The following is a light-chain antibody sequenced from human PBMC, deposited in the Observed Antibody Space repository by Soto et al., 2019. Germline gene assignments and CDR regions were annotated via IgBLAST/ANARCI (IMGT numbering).Light chain of an antibody. CDR3: SSYRGSNTLGI. CDR1: SSDVGGYNY. CDR2: EVS. Sequence: QSVLTQPASVSGSPGQSITISCTGTSSDVGGYNYVSWYQQHPGKAPKLMIYEVSNRPSGVSNRFSGSKSGNTASLTISGLQAEDEADYYCSSYRGSNTLGIFGTGIKLTVL. J-gene: IGLJ1*01. V-gene: IGLV2-14*01.